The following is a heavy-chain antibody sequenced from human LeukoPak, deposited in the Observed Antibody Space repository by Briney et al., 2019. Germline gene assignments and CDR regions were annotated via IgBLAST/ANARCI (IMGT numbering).Heavy chain of an antibody. CDR3: VRDRGYSTFDY. CDR2: INLDGSEI. J-gene: IGHJ4*02. D-gene: IGHD3-22*01. V-gene: IGHV3-7*03. Sequence: GESLRLSCEASGFVFGHSWMSWVRQAPGKGLEWVANINLDGSEINYLDSLTGRLTISRDNAKDSLYLQMNGLRAEDTAVYFCVRDRGYSTFDYWGQGTLVTVSS. CDR1: GFVFGHSW.